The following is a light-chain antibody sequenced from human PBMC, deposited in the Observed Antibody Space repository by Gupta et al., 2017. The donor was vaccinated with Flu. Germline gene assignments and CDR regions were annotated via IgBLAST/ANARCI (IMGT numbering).Light chain of an antibody. V-gene: IGLV7-46*01. CDR1: TGAVTSGHY. J-gene: IGLJ3*02. CDR3: WRTYIGAWV. Sequence: QAVVTQEPSLTVSSAGTVTLTCVSSTGAVTSGHYPYWFQQKPGQAPRTLIYDTSNKHSWTPARFSGSRRGDKAALTLSGAQHEDEAEYYCWRTYIGAWVFGGGTKLTVL. CDR2: DTS.